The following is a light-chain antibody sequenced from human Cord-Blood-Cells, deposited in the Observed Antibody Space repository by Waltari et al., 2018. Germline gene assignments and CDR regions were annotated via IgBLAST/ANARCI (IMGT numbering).Light chain of an antibody. CDR3: CSYAGSYTFYV. V-gene: IGLV2-11*01. CDR2: DVS. CDR1: SSDVGGYNY. Sequence: QSALTQPRSVSGSPGQSVTISCTGTSSDVGGYNYVSWYQQHPGKAPKLMIYDVSKRTSGVPYRFSGSKSGNTASLTISGLQDEDEADYYCCSYAGSYTFYVFGTGTKVTVL. J-gene: IGLJ1*01.